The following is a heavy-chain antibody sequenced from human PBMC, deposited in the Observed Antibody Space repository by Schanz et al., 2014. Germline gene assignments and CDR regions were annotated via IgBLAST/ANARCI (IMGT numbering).Heavy chain of an antibody. CDR1: GFTFSSHG. J-gene: IGHJ4*02. V-gene: IGHV3-23*04. Sequence: EVHLVESGGGLIQPGGSLRLSCAASGFTFSSHGMSWVRQAPGKGLEWVSAIGGSGGDTYYADSAKGRFTISRDNAKNTLDLQMISLRAEDTAMFYCAREIPAGGHFDYWGQGTLVTVSS. CDR2: IGGSGGDT. CDR3: AREIPAGGHFDY. D-gene: IGHD2-15*01.